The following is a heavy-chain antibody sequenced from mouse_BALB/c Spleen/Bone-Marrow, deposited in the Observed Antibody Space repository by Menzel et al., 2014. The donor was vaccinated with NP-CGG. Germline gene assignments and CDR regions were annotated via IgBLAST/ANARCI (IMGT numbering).Heavy chain of an antibody. J-gene: IGHJ4*01. CDR2: IDPANGNT. D-gene: IGHD1-2*01. Sequence: DVQLVESGAELVKPGASVKLSCTASGFNIKDTYMHWVKQRPEQGLEWIGRIDPANGNTKYGPKFQGKATITADTSSNTAYLQLSSLTSEDTAVYYCARSHYYGSYAMDYWGQGTSVTVSS. V-gene: IGHV14-3*02. CDR3: ARSHYYGSYAMDY. CDR1: GFNIKDTY.